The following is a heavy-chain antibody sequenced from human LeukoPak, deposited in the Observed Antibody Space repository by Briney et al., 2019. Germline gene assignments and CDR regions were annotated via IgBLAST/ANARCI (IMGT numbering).Heavy chain of an antibody. CDR3: AGESRVGVTLWDAFDI. CDR2: IYSGGST. V-gene: IGHV3-66*02. D-gene: IGHD1-26*01. CDR1: GFTVSSNY. J-gene: IGHJ3*02. Sequence: GGSLRLSCAASGFTVSSNYMSWVRQAPGKGLEWVSVIYSGGSTYYADSVKGRFTISRDNSKNTLYLQMNSLRAEDTAVYYCAGESRVGVTLWDAFDIWGQGTMVTVSS.